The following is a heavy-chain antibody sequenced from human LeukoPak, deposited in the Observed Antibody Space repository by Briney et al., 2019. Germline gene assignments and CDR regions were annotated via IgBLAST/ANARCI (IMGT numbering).Heavy chain of an antibody. J-gene: IGHJ4*02. CDR2: INHSGST. CDR1: GGSFSGYY. V-gene: IGHV4-34*01. CDR3: ARAGGAAADTALDY. Sequence: SETLSLTCAVYGGSFSGYYWSWIRQPPGKELEWIGEINHSGSTNYNPSLKSRVTISVDTSKNQFSLKLSSVTAADTAVYYCARAGGAAADTALDYWGQGTLVTVSS. D-gene: IGHD6-13*01.